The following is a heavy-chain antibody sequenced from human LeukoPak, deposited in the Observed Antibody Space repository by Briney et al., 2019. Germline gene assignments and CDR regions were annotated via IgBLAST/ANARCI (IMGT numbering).Heavy chain of an antibody. CDR1: GFTFSTYA. D-gene: IGHD2-21*02. CDR3: ARGKGIYCGGDCSALDY. Sequence: GGSLRLSCAASGFTFSTYAMHWVRQAPGKGLEYVSAISTNGGNTHYANFVKGRFTISRYNSKNTLFLQMGSLRAEDVAVYYCARGKGIYCGGDCSALDYWGQGALVTVSS. V-gene: IGHV3-64*01. CDR2: ISTNGGNT. J-gene: IGHJ4*02.